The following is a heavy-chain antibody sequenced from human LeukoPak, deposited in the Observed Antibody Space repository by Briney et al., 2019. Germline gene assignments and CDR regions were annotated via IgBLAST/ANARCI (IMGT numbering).Heavy chain of an antibody. CDR3: ARGAKYITTVTPLYY. V-gene: IGHV4-59*01. CDR2: IYYSGST. Sequence: KPSETLSLTFTVSGGSISSYYWSWIRQPPAKGLEWIGYIYYSGSTNYNPSLKSRVTISVDTSKNQFSLKLSSVTAADTAVYYCARGAKYITTVTPLYYWGQGTLVTVSS. J-gene: IGHJ4*02. D-gene: IGHD4-17*01. CDR1: GGSISSYY.